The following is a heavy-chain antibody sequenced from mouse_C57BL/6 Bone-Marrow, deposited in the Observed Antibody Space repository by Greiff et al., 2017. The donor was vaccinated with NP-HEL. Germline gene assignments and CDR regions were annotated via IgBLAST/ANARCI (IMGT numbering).Heavy chain of an antibody. CDR2: IDPPDSYT. CDR1: GYTFTSYW. D-gene: IGHD1-1*01. CDR3: ARRGYGSSPVG. Sequence: QVQLQQPGAELVRPGTSVKLSCKASGYTFTSYWMHWVKQRPGQGLEWIGVIDPPDSYTNYNQKFKGKATLTVDTSSSTAYMQLSSLTSEDSAVYYCARRGYGSSPVGWGQGTTLTVSS. J-gene: IGHJ2*01. V-gene: IGHV1-59*01.